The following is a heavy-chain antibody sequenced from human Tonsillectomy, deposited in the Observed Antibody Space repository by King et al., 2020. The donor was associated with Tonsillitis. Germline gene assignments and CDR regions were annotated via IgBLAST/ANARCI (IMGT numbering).Heavy chain of an antibody. Sequence: VQLVESGAEVKEPGASLKVSCKASGYSFTNYYMHWVRQAPGQRLEWMGLINPSGTGTGYAQNFQGRITMTRDMSTGTDYMELSSLRSDDTAVDYCAREGGSFRHFDLWGRGTLVTVSS. D-gene: IGHD2/OR15-2a*01. J-gene: IGHJ2*01. CDR2: INPSGTGT. V-gene: IGHV1-46*01. CDR1: GYSFTNYY. CDR3: AREGGSFRHFDL.